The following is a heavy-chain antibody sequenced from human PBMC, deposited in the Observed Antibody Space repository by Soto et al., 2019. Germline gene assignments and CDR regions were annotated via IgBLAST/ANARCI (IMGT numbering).Heavy chain of an antibody. Sequence: ASVKVSCKASGYTFTSYDINWVRQATGQGLEWMGWMNPNSGNTGYAQKFQGRVTMTGNTSISTAYMELSSLRSEDTAVYYCASSVAGQIRFYYYGMDVWGQGTTVTVSS. V-gene: IGHV1-8*01. CDR2: MNPNSGNT. CDR3: ASSVAGQIRFYYYGMDV. J-gene: IGHJ6*02. D-gene: IGHD6-19*01. CDR1: GYTFTSYD.